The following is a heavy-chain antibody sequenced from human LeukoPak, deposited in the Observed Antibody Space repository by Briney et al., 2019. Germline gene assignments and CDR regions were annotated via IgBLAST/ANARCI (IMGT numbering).Heavy chain of an antibody. CDR2: ISYDGSNK. D-gene: IGHD2-15*01. V-gene: IGHV3-30-3*01. J-gene: IGHJ6*02. CDR1: RCTFSSYA. Sequence: PGRSLRLSCADSRCTFSSYAMHWVRQAPGKGLEWVAVISYDGSNKYYADSVKGRFTISRDNSKNTLYLQMNSLRAEDTAVYYCARDDCSGGSCYLVRGMDVWGQGTTVTVSS. CDR3: ARDDCSGGSCYLVRGMDV.